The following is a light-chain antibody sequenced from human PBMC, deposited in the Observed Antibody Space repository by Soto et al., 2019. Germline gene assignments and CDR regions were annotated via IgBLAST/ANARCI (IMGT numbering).Light chain of an antibody. CDR3: HQYGTAPLT. J-gene: IGKJ3*01. Sequence: EVVLTQSPGTLSLSPGERATLSCRASQSVAANYLAWYQQKRGQAPRLLIYGASRRATGIPDRSSGSGSGTDFTLTISRLEPEDFSVYYCHQYGTAPLTFGPGTKVDIK. V-gene: IGKV3-20*01. CDR1: QSVAANY. CDR2: GAS.